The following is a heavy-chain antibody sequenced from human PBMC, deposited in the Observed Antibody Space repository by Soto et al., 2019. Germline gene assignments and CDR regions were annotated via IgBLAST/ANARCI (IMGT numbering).Heavy chain of an antibody. V-gene: IGHV3-23*01. CDR2: ISGSGGST. J-gene: IGHJ4*02. CDR1: GFTFSSYA. CDR3: AKDRGGYDFWSGYYTLDY. D-gene: IGHD3-3*01. Sequence: EVQLLESGGGLVQPGGSLRLSCAASGFTFSSYAMSWFRQAPGKGLEWVSAISGSGGSTYYADSVKGRFTISRDNSKNTLYLQMNSLRAEDTAVYYCAKDRGGYDFWSGYYTLDYWGQGTLVTVSS.